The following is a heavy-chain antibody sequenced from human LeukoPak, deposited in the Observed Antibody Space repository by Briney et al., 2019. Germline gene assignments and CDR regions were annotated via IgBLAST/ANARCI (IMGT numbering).Heavy chain of an antibody. CDR3: ARMTSGSSFDY. D-gene: IGHD3-10*01. V-gene: IGHV4-31*03. Sequence: PSETLSLTCTVSGDSISSGNYYWSWIRQHPGKGLEWIGYISYSGTTYYNPSLKNRVTISVDTSKNQFSLKLSSVTAADTAVYYCARMTSGSSFDYWGQGTLVTVSS. J-gene: IGHJ4*02. CDR1: GDSISSGNYY. CDR2: ISYSGTT.